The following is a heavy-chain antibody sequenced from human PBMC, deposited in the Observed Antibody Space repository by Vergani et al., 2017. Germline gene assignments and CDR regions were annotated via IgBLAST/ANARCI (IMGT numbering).Heavy chain of an antibody. J-gene: IGHJ4*02. V-gene: IGHV3-33*06. D-gene: IGHD2-15*01. CDR1: GFTFSSYG. CDR3: AKDLEYCSGGSCYSGIDY. CDR2: IWYDGSKK. Sequence: QVQMVESGGGVVQPGRSLRLSCAASGFTFSSYGMHWVRQAPGKGLEWVAVIWYDGSKKYYADSVKGQFTISRDNSKNTLYLQMNSLRAEDTAVYYCAKDLEYCSGGSCYSGIDYWGQGTLVTVSS.